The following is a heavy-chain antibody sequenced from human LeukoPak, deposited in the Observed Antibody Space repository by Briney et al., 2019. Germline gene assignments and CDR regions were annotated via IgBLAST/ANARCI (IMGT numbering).Heavy chain of an antibody. V-gene: IGHV1-8*02. CDR2: MNPNSGNT. D-gene: IGHD5-12*01. Sequence: GESLKISCKGSGYSFTSYWIGWVRQATGQGLEWMGWMNPNSGNTGYAQKFQGRVTMTRDTSISTAYMELSRLRSDDTAVYYCAREAGWLRYPWGQGTPVTVSS. CDR1: GYSFTSYW. CDR3: AREAGWLRYP. J-gene: IGHJ5*02.